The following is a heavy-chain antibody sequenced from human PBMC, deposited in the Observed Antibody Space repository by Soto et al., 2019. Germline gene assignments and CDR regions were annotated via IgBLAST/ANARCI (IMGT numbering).Heavy chain of an antibody. Sequence: ASVKVSCKASGYTFTSYGISWVRQAPGQGLEWMGWISAYNGNTNYAQKLQGRVTMTTDTSTSTAYMELRSLRSDDTAVYYCARAVAAAGTVDYYYYGMDVWGQGTTVTVSS. CDR2: ISAYNGNT. CDR1: GYTFTSYG. CDR3: ARAVAAAGTVDYYYYGMDV. J-gene: IGHJ6*02. V-gene: IGHV1-18*01. D-gene: IGHD6-13*01.